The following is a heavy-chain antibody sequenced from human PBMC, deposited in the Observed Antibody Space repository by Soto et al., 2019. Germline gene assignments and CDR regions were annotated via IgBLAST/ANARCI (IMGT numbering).Heavy chain of an antibody. J-gene: IGHJ6*02. D-gene: IGHD3-9*01. Sequence: XSVKVSCTASGYTFTSYGIIWVRRAPGQGLEWMGWISAYNGNTNYAQKLQGRVTMTTDTSTSTAYMELRSLRSDDTAVYYCARGRYDILTGYYIDMDVWGQGTTVTVSS. V-gene: IGHV1-18*01. CDR2: ISAYNGNT. CDR3: ARGRYDILTGYYIDMDV. CDR1: GYTFTSYG.